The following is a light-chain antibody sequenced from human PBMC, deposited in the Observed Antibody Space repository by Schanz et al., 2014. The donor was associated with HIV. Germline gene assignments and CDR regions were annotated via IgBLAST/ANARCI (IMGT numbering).Light chain of an antibody. CDR1: QSVSSSY. Sequence: EIVLTQSPGTLSLSPGERATLSCRASQSVSSSYLAWYQQKPGQAPRLLIYGASRRATGIPDRFSGSGSGTDFTLTISSLQSEDIGVYYCQQYNNWPPGTFGQGTKVEIK. V-gene: IGKV3-20*01. CDR3: QQYNNWPPGT. CDR2: GAS. J-gene: IGKJ1*01.